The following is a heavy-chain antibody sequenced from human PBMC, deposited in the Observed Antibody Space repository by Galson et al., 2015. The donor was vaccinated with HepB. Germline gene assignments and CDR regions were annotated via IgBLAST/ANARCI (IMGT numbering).Heavy chain of an antibody. Sequence: SVKVSCKASGGTFSSYAISWVRQAPGQGLEWMGGIIPIFGTANYAQKFQGRVAITADESTSTAYMELSSLRSEDTAVYYCASLLAYSSGWMGDDAFDIWGQGTMVTVSS. CDR2: IIPIFGTA. CDR3: ASLLAYSSGWMGDDAFDI. J-gene: IGHJ3*02. D-gene: IGHD6-19*01. CDR1: GGTFSSYA. V-gene: IGHV1-69*13.